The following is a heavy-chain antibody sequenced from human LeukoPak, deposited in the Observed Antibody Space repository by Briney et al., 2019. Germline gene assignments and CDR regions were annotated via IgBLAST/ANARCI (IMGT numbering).Heavy chain of an antibody. CDR3: ARRIAVAGTFDY. Sequence: PSETLSLTCTVSGGAISNYYWSWIRQPPGKGLEWFGYIYYTGSTNYNPSLKSRVTVSVDTSKNQFSLRVSSVTAVDTAVYYCARRIAVAGTFDYWGQGTLVTVSS. V-gene: IGHV4-59*08. CDR2: IYYTGST. CDR1: GGAISNYY. D-gene: IGHD6-19*01. J-gene: IGHJ4*02.